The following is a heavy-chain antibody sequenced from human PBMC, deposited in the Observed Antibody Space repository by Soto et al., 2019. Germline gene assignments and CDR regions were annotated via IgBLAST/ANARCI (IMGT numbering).Heavy chain of an antibody. CDR1: GFTFSSYS. J-gene: IGHJ4*02. D-gene: IGHD2-8*01. V-gene: IGHV3-21*01. CDR2: ISSSSSYI. Sequence: EVQLVESGGGLVKPGGSLRLSCAASGFTFSSYSMNWVRQAPEKGLEWVSSISSSSSYIYYADSVKGRFTISRDNAKNSLYLQMNSLRAEYSAVYYCARGLMVYAAFDYWGQGTLVTVSS. CDR3: ARGLMVYAAFDY.